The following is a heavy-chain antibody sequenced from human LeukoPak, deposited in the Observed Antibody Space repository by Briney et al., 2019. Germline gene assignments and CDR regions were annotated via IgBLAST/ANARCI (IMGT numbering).Heavy chain of an antibody. CDR1: GFTFSSYS. Sequence: GRSLRLSCAASGFTFSSYSMNWVRQAPGKGLEWVSSISSSSSYIYYADSVKGRFTISRDNAENSLYLQMNSLRAEDTAVYYCARGRGYYGSGSYPYWGQGTLVTVSS. CDR3: ARGRGYYGSGSYPY. D-gene: IGHD3-10*01. J-gene: IGHJ4*02. CDR2: ISSSSSYI. V-gene: IGHV3-21*01.